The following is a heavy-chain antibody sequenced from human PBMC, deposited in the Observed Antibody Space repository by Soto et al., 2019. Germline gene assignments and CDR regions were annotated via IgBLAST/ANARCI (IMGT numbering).Heavy chain of an antibody. CDR3: AHSLGEDWFDP. D-gene: IGHD3-16*01. Sequence: QITLKESGPTLVKSTQTLTLTCTFSGFSLTTRGVGVGWIRQPPGKALEWLALIYWDDDKRYSPSLKSRLTITKDTSKNQVVLMMTNMDPVDTATCYCAHSLGEDWFDPWGQGTLVTVSS. J-gene: IGHJ5*02. V-gene: IGHV2-5*02. CDR1: GFSLTTRGVG. CDR2: IYWDDDK.